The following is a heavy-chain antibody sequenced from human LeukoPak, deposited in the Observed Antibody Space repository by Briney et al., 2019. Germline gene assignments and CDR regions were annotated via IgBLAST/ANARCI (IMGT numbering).Heavy chain of an antibody. V-gene: IGHV1-2*06. CDR3: ARDPDYTITMVRGSPGDY. Sequence: AXVKVSCKASGYTFTGYYMHWVRQAPGQGLEWMGRINPNSGGTNYAQKFQGRVTMTRDTSNSTAYMELSRLRSDDTAVYYCARDPDYTITMVRGSPGDYWGQGTLVTVSS. J-gene: IGHJ4*02. D-gene: IGHD3-10*01. CDR1: GYTFTGYY. CDR2: INPNSGGT.